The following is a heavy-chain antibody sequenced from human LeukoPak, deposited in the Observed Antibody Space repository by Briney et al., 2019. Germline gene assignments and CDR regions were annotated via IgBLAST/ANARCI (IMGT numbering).Heavy chain of an antibody. CDR3: ARAAHCDILTGNYYFDY. J-gene: IGHJ4*02. Sequence: SETLSLTCTVSGGSISSYYWGWIRQPAGKGLEWIGRIYTSGSTNYNPSLKSRVTMSVDTSKNQFSLKRSSVTAADTAVYYCARAAHCDILTGNYYFDYWGQGTLVTVSS. CDR1: GGSISSYY. D-gene: IGHD3-9*01. V-gene: IGHV4-4*07. CDR2: IYTSGST.